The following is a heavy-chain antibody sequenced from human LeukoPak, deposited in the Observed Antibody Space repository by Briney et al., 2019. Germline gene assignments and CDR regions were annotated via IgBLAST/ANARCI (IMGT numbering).Heavy chain of an antibody. D-gene: IGHD5-24*01. Sequence: PSETLSLTCTVSGGSVSSGNYHWSWMRQPPGRGLEWIGYMYDSGSTNYNPSLKSRVTISVDTFKNQFSLKLNSVTAADTAVYYCARGIGGYNFVYWGQGTLVTVSS. CDR2: MYDSGST. V-gene: IGHV4-61*01. CDR3: ARGIGGYNFVY. CDR1: GGSVSSGNYH. J-gene: IGHJ4*02.